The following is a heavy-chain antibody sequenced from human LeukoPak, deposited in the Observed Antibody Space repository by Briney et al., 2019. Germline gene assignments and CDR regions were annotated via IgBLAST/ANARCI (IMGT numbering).Heavy chain of an antibody. J-gene: IGHJ3*01. V-gene: IGHV1-69*13. D-gene: IGHD5/OR15-5a*01. CDR3: AMITGHYNVFVI. CDR2: IIPMFGNA. CDR1: GGTFSRYA. Sequence: SVKVSCKASGGTFSRYAVNWVRQGPGQGLEWMGSIIPMFGNAKYAQKFQERVTITADESTNTAYMELSRLRSDDTAVFYYAMITGHYNVFVIWGQGTMVSVSS.